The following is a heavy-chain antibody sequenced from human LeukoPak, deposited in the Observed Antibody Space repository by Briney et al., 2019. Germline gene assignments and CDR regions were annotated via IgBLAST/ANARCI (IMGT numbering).Heavy chain of an antibody. J-gene: IGHJ4*02. CDR3: ARRYYGSGTNYFDY. D-gene: IGHD3-10*01. Sequence: PSGTLSLKCTVSGGSITTSNWWSWVRQPPGKGLEWIGEVYHSGSTTYNSSLKSRLTMSIDKSKNHFSLNLSSVTAADTAVYYCARRYYGSGTNYFDYWGQGTLVTVSS. V-gene: IGHV4-4*02. CDR1: GGSITTSNW. CDR2: VYHSGST.